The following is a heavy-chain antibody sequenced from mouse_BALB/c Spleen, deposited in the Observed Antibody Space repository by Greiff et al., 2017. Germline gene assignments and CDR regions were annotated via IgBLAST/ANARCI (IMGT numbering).Heavy chain of an antibody. CDR3: ARHYDYPYAMDY. J-gene: IGHJ4*01. CDR2: IWSDGST. Sequence: QVQLKESGPDLVAPSHSLSITCTVSGFSLTSYGVHWVRQPPGKGLEWLVVIWSDGSTTYNSALQSRLSIRKDNSKSQVFLKMISLQTDDTAMYYCARHYDYPYAMDYWGQGTSVPVSS. CDR1: GFSLTSYG. V-gene: IGHV2-6-2*01. D-gene: IGHD2-4*01.